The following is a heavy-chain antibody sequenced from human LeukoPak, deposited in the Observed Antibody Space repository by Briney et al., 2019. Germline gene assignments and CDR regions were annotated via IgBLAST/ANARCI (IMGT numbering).Heavy chain of an antibody. Sequence: SVKVSCKASGGTFSSYAISWVRQAPGQGLEWMGGIIPIFGTANYAQKFQGRVTITADESTSTAYMELSSLRSGDTAVYYCARAGYYDSYIFDYWGQGTLVTVSS. CDR2: IIPIFGTA. CDR3: ARAGYYDSYIFDY. D-gene: IGHD3-22*01. J-gene: IGHJ4*02. V-gene: IGHV1-69*13. CDR1: GGTFSSYA.